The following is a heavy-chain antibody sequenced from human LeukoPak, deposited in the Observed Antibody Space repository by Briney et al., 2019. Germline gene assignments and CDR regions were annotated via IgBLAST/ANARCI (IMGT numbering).Heavy chain of an antibody. D-gene: IGHD3-10*01. V-gene: IGHV3-23*01. Sequence: PGGSLRLSCAASGFTFTRYAMSWVRQAPGKGLEWVSGISGSGGSTDYADSVKGRFTISRDNSKNNLYLQMNSLRAEDTAVYYCARAKPKNMVRGLIMRRESRYYFDYWGQGTLVTVSS. CDR2: ISGSGGST. CDR3: ARAKPKNMVRGLIMRRESRYYFDY. CDR1: GFTFTRYA. J-gene: IGHJ4*02.